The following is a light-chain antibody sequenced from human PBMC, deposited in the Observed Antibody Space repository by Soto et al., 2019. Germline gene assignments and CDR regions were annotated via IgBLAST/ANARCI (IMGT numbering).Light chain of an antibody. Sequence: QSVLTQPSSVSGSPGQSITISRPGNSRDVGGYNYVSWYQQHPGKAPKLMIYDVSNRPSGVSNRFSGSKSGNTASLTISGLQAEDEADYYCSSYTSSSTVVFGGGTQLTVL. CDR3: SSYTSSSTVV. CDR1: SRDVGGYNY. J-gene: IGLJ2*01. V-gene: IGLV2-14*01. CDR2: DVS.